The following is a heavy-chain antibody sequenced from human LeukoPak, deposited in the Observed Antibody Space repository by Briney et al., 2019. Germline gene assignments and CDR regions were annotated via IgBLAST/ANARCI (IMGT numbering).Heavy chain of an antibody. Sequence: SGPTLVNPTQTLTLTCTFSGFSLSTSGMCVSWIRQPPGKALEWLARIDWDDDKYYSTSLKSRLTITKDTSKNQVVLTMTNVDPVDTATYYCAHRGNYYDSRWFDPWGQGTLVTVSS. V-gene: IGHV2-70*12. J-gene: IGHJ5*02. CDR3: AHRGNYYDSRWFDP. D-gene: IGHD3-22*01. CDR2: IDWDDDK. CDR1: GFSLSTSGMC.